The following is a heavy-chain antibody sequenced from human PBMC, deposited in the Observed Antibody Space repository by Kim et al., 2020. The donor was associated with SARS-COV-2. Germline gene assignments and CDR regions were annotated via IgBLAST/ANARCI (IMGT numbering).Heavy chain of an antibody. CDR1: GFTFINYA. D-gene: IGHD1-26*01. CDR2: ITGSGDNT. J-gene: IGHJ4*02. Sequence: GGSLRLSCAASGFTFINYAMNWVRQTPGKGLEWVSSITGSGDNTFYSDSVKGRFIIYRDNSKNTLYLQMNRLRIEDTAIYYCVSFPRGSLYYLVFDFWRQRTLVAVPS. CDR3: VSFPRGSLYYLVFDF. V-gene: IGHV3-23*01.